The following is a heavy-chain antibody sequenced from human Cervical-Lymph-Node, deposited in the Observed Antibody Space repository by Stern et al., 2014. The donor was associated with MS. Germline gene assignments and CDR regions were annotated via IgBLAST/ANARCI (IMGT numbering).Heavy chain of an antibody. Sequence: VQLVQSGGGVVQPGGSLRLSCAASGFSVSSNCMSWVRQAPGKGLEWVSVIYSGGSTYYADSVKGRFTISRDNSKNTLYLQMNSLRAEDTAVYYCARESYGDRVGGMDVWGQGTTVTVSS. CDR1: GFSVSSNC. CDR3: ARESYGDRVGGMDV. D-gene: IGHD4-17*01. CDR2: IYSGGST. V-gene: IGHV3-66*02. J-gene: IGHJ6*02.